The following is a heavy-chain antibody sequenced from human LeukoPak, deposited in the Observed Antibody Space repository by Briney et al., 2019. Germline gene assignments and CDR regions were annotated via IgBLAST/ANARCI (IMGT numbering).Heavy chain of an antibody. D-gene: IGHD6-19*01. J-gene: IGHJ6*03. CDR2: INWNGGST. V-gene: IGHV3-20*04. CDR3: AREGSGSDYYYHYMDV. Sequence: GGSLRLSCAASGFTFDDYGMSWVRQAPGKGLEWVSGINWNGGSTGYADSVKGRFTISRDNAKNSLYLQMNSLRAEDTALYYCAREGSGSDYYYHYMDVWGKGTTVTVSS. CDR1: GFTFDDYG.